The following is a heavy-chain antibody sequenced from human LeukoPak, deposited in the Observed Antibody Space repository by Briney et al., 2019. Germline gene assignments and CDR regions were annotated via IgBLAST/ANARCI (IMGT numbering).Heavy chain of an antibody. CDR1: GYTFTSYY. CDR2: INHSGGST. J-gene: IGHJ4*02. Sequence: ASVKVSCKASGYTFTSYYMHWVRQAPGQGLEWMGIINHSGGSTSYAQKFQGRVTMTRDTSTSTVYMELSSLRSEDTAVYYCARDPGLYSPTEYYFDYWGQGTLVTVSS. CDR3: ARDPGLYSPTEYYFDY. D-gene: IGHD3-16*01. V-gene: IGHV1-46*01.